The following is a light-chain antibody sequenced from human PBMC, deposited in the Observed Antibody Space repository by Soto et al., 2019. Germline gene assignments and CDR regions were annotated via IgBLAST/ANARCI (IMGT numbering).Light chain of an antibody. CDR2: DVS. CDR3: SSYTSSSTDYV. Sequence: QSVLTQPASVSGSPGQSITFSCTGTSSDVGGYNYVSWYQQHPGKAPKLMIYDVSNRPSGVSNRFSGSKSGNTASLTISGLQAEDEADYYCSSYTSSSTDYVFGTGTKVTVL. V-gene: IGLV2-14*01. CDR1: SSDVGGYNY. J-gene: IGLJ1*01.